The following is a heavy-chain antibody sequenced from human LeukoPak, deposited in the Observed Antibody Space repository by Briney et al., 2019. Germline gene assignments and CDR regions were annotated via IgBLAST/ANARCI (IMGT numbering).Heavy chain of an antibody. D-gene: IGHD6-19*01. CDR3: ARHKYSSGWPPEGAFDI. J-gene: IGHJ3*02. V-gene: IGHV4-59*05. CDR1: GGSISSYY. CDR2: IYYSGST. Sequence: SETLSLTCTVSGGSISSYYWSWIRQPAGKGLEWIGSIYYSGSTYYNPSLKSRVTISVDTSKNQFSLKLSSVTAADTAVYYCARHKYSSGWPPEGAFDIWGQGTMVTVSS.